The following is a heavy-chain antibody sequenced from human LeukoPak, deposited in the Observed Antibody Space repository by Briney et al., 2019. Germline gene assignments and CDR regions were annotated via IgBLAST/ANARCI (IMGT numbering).Heavy chain of an antibody. CDR1: VYTFTSYG. V-gene: IGHV1-18*01. CDR3: ARDGRVAAAGTADWFDP. CDR2: ISAYNGNT. J-gene: IGHJ5*02. Sequence: GASVTVSFKSSVYTFTSYGISWVRQAPGQGREWMGWISAYNGNTNYAQKLQGRVTMTTDTSTSTAYMELRSLRSDDTAVYYCARDGRVAAAGTADWFDPWGQGTLVTVSS. D-gene: IGHD6-13*01.